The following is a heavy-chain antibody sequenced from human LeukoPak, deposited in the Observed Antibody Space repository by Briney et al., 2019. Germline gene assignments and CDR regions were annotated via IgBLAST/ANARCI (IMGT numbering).Heavy chain of an antibody. CDR2: IYYTGNT. D-gene: IGHD1-1*01. Sequence: PSETLSLTCTVSGDSISSSGYYWGWVRQPPGKGLEWIGSIYYTGNTYYNPSLKSRVTISVDTSKNQFSLKLSSVTAADTAVYYCARWAGVLQYNSGYNWFDPWGQGTLVTVSS. CDR1: GDSISSSGYY. J-gene: IGHJ5*02. CDR3: ARWAGVLQYNSGYNWFDP. V-gene: IGHV4-39*07.